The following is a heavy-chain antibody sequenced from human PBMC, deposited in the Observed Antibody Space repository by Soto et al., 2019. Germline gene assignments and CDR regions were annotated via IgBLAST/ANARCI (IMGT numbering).Heavy chain of an antibody. CDR1: GGTFSSYA. V-gene: IGHV1-69*13. CDR3: ARDTGYCIRTRCYRPYYYYGMEV. Sequence: GASVKVSCKASGGTFSSYAISWVRQAPGQGLEWMGGIIPIFGTANYAQKFQGRVTITADESTSTAYMELSSLRSEDTAVYYCARDTGYCIRTRCYRPYYYYGMEVWGQGTTVTVSS. J-gene: IGHJ6*02. CDR2: IIPIFGTA. D-gene: IGHD2-2*01.